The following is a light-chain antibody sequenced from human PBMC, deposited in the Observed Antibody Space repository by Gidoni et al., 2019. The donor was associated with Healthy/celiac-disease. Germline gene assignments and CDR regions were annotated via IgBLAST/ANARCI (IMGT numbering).Light chain of an antibody. CDR1: SSNNGAGYD. CDR3: QSYDSSLSGSGV. CDR2: GNS. J-gene: IGLJ2*01. V-gene: IGLV1-40*01. Sequence: SVLPQPPSVSGHPWPRVTIHCTGSSSNNGAGYDVHWYQQLPGTAPKILIYGNSNRPSGVPDAVSGSKSGTSASLAITGLQAEDEADYYCQSYDSSLSGSGVFGGGTKLTVL.